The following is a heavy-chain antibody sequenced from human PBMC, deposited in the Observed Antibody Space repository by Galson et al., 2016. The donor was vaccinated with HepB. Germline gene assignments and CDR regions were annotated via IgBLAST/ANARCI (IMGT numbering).Heavy chain of an antibody. V-gene: IGHV3-33*06. J-gene: IGHJ4*02. CDR3: AKVGIQWASTPYFDY. D-gene: IGHD2/OR15-2a*01. CDR2: IWYDGSNK. CDR1: GFTFRSYD. Sequence: SLRLSCAASGFTFRSYDIHWVRQAPGKGPEWVAAIWYDGSNKSYADSVKGRFTISRDNSNSSLYLQMDSLRSEDTAIYYCAKVGIQWASTPYFDYWGQGTLVSVSS.